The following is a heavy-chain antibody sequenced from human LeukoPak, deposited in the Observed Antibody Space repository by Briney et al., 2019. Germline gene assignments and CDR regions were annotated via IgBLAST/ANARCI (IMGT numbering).Heavy chain of an antibody. CDR2: IILIFGTA. Sequence: ASVKVSCKASGGTFSSYAISWVRQAPGQGLEWMGGIILIFGTANYAQKFQGRVTITTDESTSTAYMELSSLRSEDTAVYYCARSVHLMVYATYNWFDPWGQGTLVTVSS. CDR3: ARSVHLMVYATYNWFDP. CDR1: GGTFSSYA. V-gene: IGHV1-69*05. J-gene: IGHJ5*02. D-gene: IGHD2-8*01.